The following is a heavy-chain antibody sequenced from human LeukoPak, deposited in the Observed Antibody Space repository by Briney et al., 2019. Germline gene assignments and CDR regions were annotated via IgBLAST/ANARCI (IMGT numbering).Heavy chain of an antibody. CDR3: AGLYYYDSSGYYYVDYFDY. CDR2: IYYSGST. V-gene: IGHV4-39*07. CDR1: GGSISSSSYY. D-gene: IGHD3-22*01. J-gene: IGHJ4*02. Sequence: PSETLSLTCTVSGGSISSSSYYWGWIRQPPGKGLEWIGSIYYSGSTYYNPSLKSRVTISVDTSKNQFSLKLSSVTAADTAVYYCAGLYYYDSSGYYYVDYFDYWGQGTLVTVSS.